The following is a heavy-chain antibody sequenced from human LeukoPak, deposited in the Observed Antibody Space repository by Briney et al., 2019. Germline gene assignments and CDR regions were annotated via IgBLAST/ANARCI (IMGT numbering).Heavy chain of an antibody. Sequence: SVKVSCKASGGTFSSYAISWVRQAPGQGLEWMGGIIPIFGTANYAQQFQGRVTITTDESTSTAYMELSSLRSEDTAVYYCARENAVVVPAAILWFDPWGQGTLVTVSS. J-gene: IGHJ5*02. V-gene: IGHV1-69*05. D-gene: IGHD2-2*02. CDR1: GGTFSSYA. CDR3: ARENAVVVPAAILWFDP. CDR2: IIPIFGTA.